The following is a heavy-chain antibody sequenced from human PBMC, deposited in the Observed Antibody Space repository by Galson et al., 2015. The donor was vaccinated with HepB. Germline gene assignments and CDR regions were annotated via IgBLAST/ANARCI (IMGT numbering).Heavy chain of an antibody. CDR2: IQYSGST. CDR1: GGSIRSYY. V-gene: IGHV4-59*01. J-gene: IGHJ2*01. Sequence: QVQLQESGPGLVQPSETLSLTCTVFGGSIRSYYWTWIRQPPGKGLEWIGYIQYSGSTNYNPSLKSRVTISVDRSKFSLKLTSVTAADTAVYFCARKTMAPPYYDDSSAYYWYFDIWGRGNLVTVSS. CDR3: ARKTMAPPYYDDSSAYYWYFDI. D-gene: IGHD3-22*01.